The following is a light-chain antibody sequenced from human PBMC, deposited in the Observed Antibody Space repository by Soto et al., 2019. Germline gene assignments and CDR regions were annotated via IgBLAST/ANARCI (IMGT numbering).Light chain of an antibody. CDR3: QQYGSSPRT. CDR2: GAS. Sequence: IVLTQPPGTLPLSAGERATLSCRASQSVSSSYLAWYQQKPGQAPRLLIYGASSRATGIPDRFSGSGSGTDFTLTISRLEPEDFAVYYCQQYGSSPRTFGQGTKVDI. J-gene: IGKJ1*01. V-gene: IGKV3-20*01. CDR1: QSVSSSY.